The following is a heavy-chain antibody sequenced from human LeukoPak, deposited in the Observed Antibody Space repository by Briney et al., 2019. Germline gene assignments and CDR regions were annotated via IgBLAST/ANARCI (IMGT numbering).Heavy chain of an antibody. V-gene: IGHV4-39*07. J-gene: IGHJ5*02. CDR1: GGSISSSNYY. CDR3: ARVHTSYGYLQLGFDP. CDR2: IYYSGST. D-gene: IGHD5-18*01. Sequence: SGTLSLTCTVSGGSISSSNYYWGWIRQPPGKGLERIGSIYYSGSTYYNPSLKSRITISVDTSKNQFSLKLRSVTAADTAVYYCARVHTSYGYLQLGFDPWGQGTLVTVSS.